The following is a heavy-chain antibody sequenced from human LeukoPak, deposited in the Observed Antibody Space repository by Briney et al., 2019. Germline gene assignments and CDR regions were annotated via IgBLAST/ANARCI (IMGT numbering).Heavy chain of an antibody. J-gene: IGHJ3*02. Sequence: GGSLRLSCAASGFTFDDYAMHWGRQAPGKGLEWVSLISGDGGSTYYADSVKGRFTISRDNSKNSLYLQMNSLRTEDTDFYYCAKDIQSLARNYYDSSGYAFDIWGQGTMVTVSS. V-gene: IGHV3-43*02. CDR2: ISGDGGST. CDR1: GFTFDDYA. CDR3: AKDIQSLARNYYDSSGYAFDI. D-gene: IGHD3-22*01.